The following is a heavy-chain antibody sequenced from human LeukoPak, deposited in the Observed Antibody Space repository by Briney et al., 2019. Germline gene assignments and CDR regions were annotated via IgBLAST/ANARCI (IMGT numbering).Heavy chain of an antibody. J-gene: IGHJ4*02. CDR1: GDSDSNNIAT. CDR2: TYYRSIWGN. D-gene: IGHD3-10*01. CDR3: VRDSDDYYWALDF. V-gene: IGHV6-1*01. Sequence: SQTLSLTCAISGDSDSNNIATWNWVRQSPSRVLEWLGRTYYRSIWGNDYAISVKGRITINPDTSRNQFSLQLNSVTPEDTAVYYCVRDSDDYYWALDFWGQGTPVTVSS.